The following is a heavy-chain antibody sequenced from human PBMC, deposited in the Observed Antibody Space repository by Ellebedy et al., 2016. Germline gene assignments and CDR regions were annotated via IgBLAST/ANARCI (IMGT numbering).Heavy chain of an antibody. CDR2: IIPILGIA. CDR1: GGTFSSYA. J-gene: IGHJ4*02. CDR3: ARDLDYGDPGRGGDY. D-gene: IGHD4-17*01. Sequence: SVKVSXXASGGTFSSYAISWVRQAPGQGLEWMGRIIPILGIANYAQKFQGRVTITADKSTSTAYMELSSLRSEDTAVYYCARDLDYGDPGRGGDYWGQGTLVTVSS. V-gene: IGHV1-69*04.